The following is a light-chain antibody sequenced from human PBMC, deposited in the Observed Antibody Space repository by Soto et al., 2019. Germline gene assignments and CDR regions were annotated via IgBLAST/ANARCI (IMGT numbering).Light chain of an antibody. J-gene: IGKJ1*01. CDR2: DVS. CDR3: EQYSNYPWT. V-gene: IGKV1-5*01. Sequence: DIQMTQSPSTLSASVGDRVTITCRASQTIDTWLAWYQLKPGKAPKVLVYDVSTLESGVPSRFSGSGSGTEFSFAVSSLQPDDYATYYCEQYSNYPWTVGQGTKVDSK. CDR1: QTIDTW.